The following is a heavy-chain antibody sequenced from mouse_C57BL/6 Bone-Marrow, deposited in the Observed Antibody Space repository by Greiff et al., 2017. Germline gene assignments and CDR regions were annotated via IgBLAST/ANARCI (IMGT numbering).Heavy chain of an antibody. J-gene: IGHJ4*01. V-gene: IGHV1-61*01. CDR3: ARAPRQLRLGGAMDY. Sequence: QVQLQQPGAELVRPGSSVKLSCKASGYTFTSYWMDWVKQRPGQGLEWIGNIYPSDSETHYNQKFKDKATLTVDKSSSTAYMQLSSLTSEDSAVYYCARAPRQLRLGGAMDYWGQGTSVTVSS. CDR1: GYTFTSYW. D-gene: IGHD3-2*02. CDR2: IYPSDSET.